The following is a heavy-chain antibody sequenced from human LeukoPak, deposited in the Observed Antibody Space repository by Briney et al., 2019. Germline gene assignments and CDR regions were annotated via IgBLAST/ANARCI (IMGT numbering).Heavy chain of an antibody. CDR3: VNHDYGDSYVG. Sequence: GGSLRLSCEASGITFNIYWMHWVRQGPGKGLVWVSRINPDGTETDYADSVKGRFTISRDNAKNTLYLQMNSLRAEDAAVYFCVNHDYGDSYVGGGQGTLVTVSS. J-gene: IGHJ4*02. V-gene: IGHV3-74*01. CDR1: GITFNIYW. CDR2: INPDGTET. D-gene: IGHD4-17*01.